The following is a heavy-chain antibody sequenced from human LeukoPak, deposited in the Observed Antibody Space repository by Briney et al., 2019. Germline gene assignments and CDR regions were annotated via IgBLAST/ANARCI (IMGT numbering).Heavy chain of an antibody. J-gene: IGHJ4*02. CDR3: ARAEYYYGSGTTLGVD. CDR2: INQEGSEK. CDR1: GPTLSGHF. Sequence: AGSLRPSCAASGPTLSGHFISWDRQAPGKGLEWEANINQEGSEKYYVESVKGRFTISRDNARDSLYLQMNSLRAEDTAVYYCARAEYYYGSGTTLGVDWGQGTLVTVSS. V-gene: IGHV3-7*01. D-gene: IGHD3-10*01.